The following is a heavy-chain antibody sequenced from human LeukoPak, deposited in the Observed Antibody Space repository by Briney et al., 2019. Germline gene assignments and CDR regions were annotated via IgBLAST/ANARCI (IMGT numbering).Heavy chain of an antibody. D-gene: IGHD3-10*01. CDR1: GYSISSGYY. J-gene: IGHJ4*02. V-gene: IGHV4-38-2*01. CDR2: TYHSGST. Sequence: PSETLSLTCAVSGYSISSGYYWGWIRQPPGKGLEWIGSTYHSGSTYYNPSLKSRVTISVDTSKNQFSLKVTSVTAADTAVYYCARRTGSGSYYVDFWGQGTVVTVSS. CDR3: ARRTGSGSYYVDF.